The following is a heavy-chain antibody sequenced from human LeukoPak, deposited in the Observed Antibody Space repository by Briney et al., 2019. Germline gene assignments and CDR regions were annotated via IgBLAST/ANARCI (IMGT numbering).Heavy chain of an antibody. D-gene: IGHD4-17*01. Sequence: GGSLRLSCVASGFPFSSYWMTWVRQAPGKGLEWVSGVSGSGGSTSYIDAVKGRFTISRDNSKNTLYLQMNSLRVEDTAVYYCAKDLRTNWGQGTLVTVSS. V-gene: IGHV3-23*01. CDR3: AKDLRTN. J-gene: IGHJ4*02. CDR1: GFPFSSYW. CDR2: VSGSGGST.